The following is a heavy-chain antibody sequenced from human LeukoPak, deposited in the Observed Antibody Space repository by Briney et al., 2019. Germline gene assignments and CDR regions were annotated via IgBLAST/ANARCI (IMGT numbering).Heavy chain of an antibody. CDR3: ARVFAAAAGLYYYGMDV. CDR2: IKQDGSEK. CDR1: GFTFSSYW. V-gene: IGHV3-7*03. D-gene: IGHD6-13*01. Sequence: GGSLRLSCAAYGFTFSSYWMSWDRQAPGKGLEWVAYIKQDGSEKYYVDSVKGRFTISRDNAKNSLYLQMNSLRAEDTAVYYCARVFAAAAGLYYYGMDVWGQGTTVTVSS. J-gene: IGHJ6*02.